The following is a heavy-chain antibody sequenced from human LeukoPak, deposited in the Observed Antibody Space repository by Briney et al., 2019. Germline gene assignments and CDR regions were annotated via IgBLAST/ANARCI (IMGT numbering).Heavy chain of an antibody. V-gene: IGHV1-69*04. CDR2: IISILGIA. CDR1: GGTFSSYA. CDR3: ARDYLDGYCSSTSCFYGMDV. Sequence: GASVKVSCKASGGTFSSYAISWVRQAPGQGLEWMGRIISILGIANYAQKFQGRVTITADKSTSTAYMELSSLRSEDTAVYYCARDYLDGYCSSTSCFYGMDVWGQGTTVTVSS. D-gene: IGHD2-2*01. J-gene: IGHJ6*02.